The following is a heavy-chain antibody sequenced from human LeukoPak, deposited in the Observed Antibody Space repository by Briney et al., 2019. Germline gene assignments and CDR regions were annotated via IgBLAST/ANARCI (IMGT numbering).Heavy chain of an antibody. V-gene: IGHV3-48*04. Sequence: SGGSLRLSCAASGCTFRSNSMNWVRQAPGKGLEWISYISSSAKTTYYAESAKGRFTISRDNAKNSLYLQMNSLRAEGTAVYYCARDSYDSSGSSDAFDIWGQGTMVTVSS. J-gene: IGHJ3*02. CDR1: GCTFRSNS. D-gene: IGHD3-22*01. CDR3: ARDSYDSSGSSDAFDI. CDR2: ISSSAKTT.